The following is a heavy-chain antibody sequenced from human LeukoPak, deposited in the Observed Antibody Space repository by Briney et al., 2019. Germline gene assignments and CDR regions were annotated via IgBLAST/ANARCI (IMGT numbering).Heavy chain of an antibody. CDR1: GGSFSGYY. CDR3: ARKEGSRAFGY. V-gene: IGHV4-34*01. Sequence: SETLSLTCAVYGGSFSGYYWSWIRQPPGKGLEWIGEINHSGSTNYNPSLKSRVTISVDTSKNQFSLKLSSVTAADTAVYYCARKEGSRAFGYWGQGTLVTVSS. CDR2: INHSGST. J-gene: IGHJ4*02. D-gene: IGHD6-13*01.